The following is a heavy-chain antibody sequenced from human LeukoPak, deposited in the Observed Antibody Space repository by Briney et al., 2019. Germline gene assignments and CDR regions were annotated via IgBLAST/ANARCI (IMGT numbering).Heavy chain of an antibody. CDR2: MNPNSGNT. V-gene: IGHV1-8*01. CDR3: ARFWQKQWLVDAFDI. CDR1: GYTFTSYD. J-gene: IGHJ3*02. Sequence: ASVKVSCKASGYTFTSYDINWVRQATGQGLEWMGWMNPNSGNTGYAQKFQGRVTITRDTSASTAYMELSSLRSEDTAVYYCARFWQKQWLVDAFDIWGQGTMVTVSS. D-gene: IGHD6-19*01.